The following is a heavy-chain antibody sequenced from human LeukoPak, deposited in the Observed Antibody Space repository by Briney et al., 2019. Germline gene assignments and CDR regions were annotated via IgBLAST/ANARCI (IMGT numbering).Heavy chain of an antibody. D-gene: IGHD6-6*01. CDR2: ISGSGGNT. J-gene: IGHJ4*02. V-gene: IGHV3-23*01. CDR3: AKGGKYSGSGSPDY. CDR1: GFTFSTYA. Sequence: GGSLRLSCAASGFTFSTYAMSWARQAPGQGLEWVSGISGSGGNTYYADTVKGRFTTSRDNSYNTLYLQMNSLRAEDTAVYYCAKGGKYSGSGSPDYWGQGTLVTVSS.